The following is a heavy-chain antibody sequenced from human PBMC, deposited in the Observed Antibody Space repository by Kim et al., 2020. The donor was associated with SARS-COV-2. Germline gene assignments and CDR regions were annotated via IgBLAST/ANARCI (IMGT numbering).Heavy chain of an antibody. CDR2: IYYSGST. CDR1: GGSISSYY. CDR3: ASVVATPPNYYYYGMDV. D-gene: IGHD5-12*01. Sequence: SETLSLTCTVSGGSISSYYWSWIRQPPGKGLEWIGYIYYSGSTNYNPSLKSRVTILVDTPKNQFSLKLSSVTAAYTAVYYCASVVATPPNYYYYGMDVWGQGTTVTVSS. V-gene: IGHV4-59*01. J-gene: IGHJ6*02.